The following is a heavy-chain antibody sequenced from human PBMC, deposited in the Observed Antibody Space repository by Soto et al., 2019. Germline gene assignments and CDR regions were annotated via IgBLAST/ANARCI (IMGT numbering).Heavy chain of an antibody. D-gene: IGHD5-18*01. J-gene: IGHJ4*02. CDR1: GYTFTSYL. CDR2: ISAYNGNT. V-gene: IGHV1-18*01. CDR3: ARRGYSHDLDY. Sequence: QVQLVQSGAEVKKPGASVKVSCEASGYTFTSYLITWVRQAPGQGLEWMGWISAYNGNTIYAQNLQGRVTLTTDTSTNTAYVELRSLRSDDTAVYYCARRGYSHDLDYWGQGTLVTVSS.